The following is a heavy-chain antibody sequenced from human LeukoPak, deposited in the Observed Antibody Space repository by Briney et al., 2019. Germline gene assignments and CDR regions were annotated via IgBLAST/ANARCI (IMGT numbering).Heavy chain of an antibody. CDR2: INHNGNVN. V-gene: IGHV3-7*03. CDR3: ARGGGLDV. CDR1: GFTFSNAW. J-gene: IGHJ6*02. Sequence: GGSLRLSCAASGFTFSNAWMNWVRQAPGKGLEWVASINHNGNVNYYVDSVKGRFTTSRDNAKNSLYLQMSNLRAEDTAVYFCARGGGLDVWGQGATVTVSS. D-gene: IGHD3-16*01.